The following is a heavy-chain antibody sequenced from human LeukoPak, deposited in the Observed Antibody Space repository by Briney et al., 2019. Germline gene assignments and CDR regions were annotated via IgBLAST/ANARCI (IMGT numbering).Heavy chain of an antibody. CDR2: ISSSSSYI. CDR3: ARDRVASNWNYHPLFDY. J-gene: IGHJ4*02. D-gene: IGHD1-7*01. CDR1: GFTFSSYS. Sequence: PGGSLRLSCAASGFTFSSYSMNWVRQAPGKGLEWVSSISSSSSYIYYADSVKGRFTISRDNAKNSLYLQMNSLRAEDTAVYYCARDRVASNWNYHPLFDYWGQGTLVTVSS. V-gene: IGHV3-21*01.